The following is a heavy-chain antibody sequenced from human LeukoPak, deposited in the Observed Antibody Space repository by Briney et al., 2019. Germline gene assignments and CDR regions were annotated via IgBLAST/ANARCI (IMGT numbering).Heavy chain of an antibody. Sequence: PGGSLRLSCAASGFTFSSYAMHWARQAPGKGLEWVAIISYDGSNKYYADSVKGRFTISRDNSKNTLYLQMNSLRAEDTAVYYCARWTTLVRGFDYWGQGTLVTVSS. V-gene: IGHV3-30*04. J-gene: IGHJ4*02. CDR3: ARWTTLVRGFDY. CDR1: GFTFSSYA. CDR2: ISYDGSNK. D-gene: IGHD3-10*01.